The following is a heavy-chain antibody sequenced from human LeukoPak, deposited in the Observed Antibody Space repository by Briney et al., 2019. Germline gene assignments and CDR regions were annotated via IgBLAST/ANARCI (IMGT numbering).Heavy chain of an antibody. CDR1: GFSFSSYA. CDR2: ISGDGGRT. V-gene: IGHV3-23*01. D-gene: IGHD4-17*01. Sequence: PGGSLRLSCAASGFSFSSYAMSWVRQAPGQGLEWVSIISGDGGRTNYADSVRGRFTISRDDSKNTLYLQMNSLRAEDTAVYFCAKGADPTVTIISSWYFDLWGRGTLVTVSS. CDR3: AKGADPTVTIISSWYFDL. J-gene: IGHJ2*01.